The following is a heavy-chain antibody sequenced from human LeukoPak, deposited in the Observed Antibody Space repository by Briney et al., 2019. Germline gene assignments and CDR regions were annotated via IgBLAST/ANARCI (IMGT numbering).Heavy chain of an antibody. J-gene: IGHJ5*02. CDR2: IKQDGSEK. V-gene: IGHV3-7*01. D-gene: IGHD4-17*01. Sequence: QPGGSLRLSCAASGFTFSSYGMHWVRQAPGKGLEWVANIKQDGSEKYYVDSVKGRFTISRDNAKNSLYLQMNSLRAEDTAVYYCARGPYGDYGSWFDPWGQGTLVTVSS. CDR3: ARGPYGDYGSWFDP. CDR1: GFTFSSYG.